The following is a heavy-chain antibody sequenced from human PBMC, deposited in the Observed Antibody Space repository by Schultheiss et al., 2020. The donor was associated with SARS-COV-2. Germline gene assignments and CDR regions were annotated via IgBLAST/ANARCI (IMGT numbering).Heavy chain of an antibody. D-gene: IGHD4-23*01. CDR1: GFTFSSYA. V-gene: IGHV3-23*05. Sequence: GESLKISCAASGFTFSSYAMSWVRQAPGKGLEWVAYISSSSSSIYYADSVKDRFTISRDYSKNTLYLQLNSLRVEDTAIYYCARADDYGGNSLDHWGQGTLVTVSS. CDR3: ARADDYGGNSLDH. J-gene: IGHJ4*02. CDR2: ISSSSSSI.